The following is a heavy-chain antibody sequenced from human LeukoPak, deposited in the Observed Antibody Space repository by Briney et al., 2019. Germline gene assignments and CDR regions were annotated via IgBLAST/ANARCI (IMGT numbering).Heavy chain of an antibody. CDR2: IIPILGIA. V-gene: IGHV1-69*04. J-gene: IGHJ4*02. CDR3: ARAQQWALRCSSTSCYYFDY. CDR1: GGTFSSYA. Sequence: ASVKVSCKASGGTFSSYAISWVRQAPGQGLEWMGRIIPILGIANYAQKFQGRVTITADKSTSTAYMELSSLRSEDTAVYYCARAQQWALRCSSTSCYYFDYWGQGTLVTVSS. D-gene: IGHD2-2*01.